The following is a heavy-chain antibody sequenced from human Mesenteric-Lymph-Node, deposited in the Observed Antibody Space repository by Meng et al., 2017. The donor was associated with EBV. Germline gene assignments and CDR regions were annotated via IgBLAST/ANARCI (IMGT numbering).Heavy chain of an antibody. CDR2: INPHSGDT. V-gene: IGHV1-2*06. CDR3: ARAPTTVERQHY. D-gene: IGHD4-23*01. Sequence: VQLVKSGVKLKKPGASVRVSCKASGYTFTDYYLHWVRQAPGQGFERMGRINPHSGDTHSAEKFQGRVTMTWDTSINTAYMELSGLTSDDTATFYCARAPTTVERQHYWGQGTLVTVSS. CDR1: GYTFTDYY. J-gene: IGHJ4*02.